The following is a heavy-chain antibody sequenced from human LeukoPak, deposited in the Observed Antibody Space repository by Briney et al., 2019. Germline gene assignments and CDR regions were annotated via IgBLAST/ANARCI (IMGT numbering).Heavy chain of an antibody. Sequence: ASVKVSCKASGYTFTGYYMHWVRQAPGQGLEWMGWINPNSGGTNYAQKFQGRVTMTRDTSISTAYMELSSLRSDDTAVYYCARGRDGYNDFGYFDYWGQGTLVTVSS. CDR1: GYTFTGYY. CDR3: ARGRDGYNDFGYFDY. J-gene: IGHJ4*02. V-gene: IGHV1-2*02. D-gene: IGHD5-24*01. CDR2: INPNSGGT.